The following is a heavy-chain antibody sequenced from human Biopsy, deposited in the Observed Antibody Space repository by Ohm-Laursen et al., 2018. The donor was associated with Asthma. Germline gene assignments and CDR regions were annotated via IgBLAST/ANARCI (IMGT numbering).Heavy chain of an antibody. CDR2: HDHEEGGT. Sequence: VASVKVSCKISGYSLTDLSMHWVRQAPGQGLEWMGEHDHEEGGTVNARRFQGRVTMTEDTSTDTAYMELSSLSSDDTAVYYCASDFPKDYVRYNFQFWGQGTLVTVSS. D-gene: IGHD4-17*01. CDR3: ASDFPKDYVRYNFQF. V-gene: IGHV1-24*01. CDR1: GYSLTDLS. J-gene: IGHJ4*02.